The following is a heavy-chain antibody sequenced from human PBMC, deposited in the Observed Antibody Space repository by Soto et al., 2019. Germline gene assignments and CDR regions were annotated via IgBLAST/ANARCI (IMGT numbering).Heavy chain of an antibody. Sequence: ASVKVSCKASGYTFTDYYMHWVRQAPGQGLEWMGWINPNSGGTNYAQKFQGRVTMTRDTSISTAYMELSRLRSDDTAVYYCARGPLIRIAARPHAYNWFDPWGQGTLVTVSS. D-gene: IGHD6-6*01. J-gene: IGHJ5*02. V-gene: IGHV1-2*02. CDR2: INPNSGGT. CDR3: ARGPLIRIAARPHAYNWFDP. CDR1: GYTFTDYY.